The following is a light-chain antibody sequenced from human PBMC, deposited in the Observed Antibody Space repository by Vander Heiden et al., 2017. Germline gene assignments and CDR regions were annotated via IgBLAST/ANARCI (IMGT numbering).Light chain of an antibody. J-gene: IGKJ2*01. CDR3: QQYGSSPNT. Sequence: EIVLTQSPGTLSLSPGESATLSRRASQSVSSSYLAWYQQKPGQAPRLLIYGASSRATGIPDRFSGSGSGTDFTLTISRLEPEDFAVYYCQQYGSSPNTFGQGTKLEIK. CDR2: GAS. V-gene: IGKV3-20*01. CDR1: QSVSSSY.